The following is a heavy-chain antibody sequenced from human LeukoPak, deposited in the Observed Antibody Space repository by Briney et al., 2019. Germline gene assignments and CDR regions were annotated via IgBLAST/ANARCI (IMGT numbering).Heavy chain of an antibody. J-gene: IGHJ4*02. V-gene: IGHV1-3*03. D-gene: IGHD3-22*01. Sequence: GASVKVSCKASGYNFKMYAMHWVRQAPGQRLEWMGRINAANGNTKYPQEFQGRVTITMDTSASTAYMELSSLRSEDLAVYYCARLYSSGYYYYFDYWGQGTLVTVSS. CDR3: ARLYSSGYYYYFDY. CDR2: INAANGNT. CDR1: GYNFKMYA.